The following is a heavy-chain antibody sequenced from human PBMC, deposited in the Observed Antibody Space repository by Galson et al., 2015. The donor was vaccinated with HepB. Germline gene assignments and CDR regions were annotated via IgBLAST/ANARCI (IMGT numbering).Heavy chain of an antibody. CDR2: IADDGSNN. V-gene: IGHV3-30*18. Sequence: SLRLSCAASGFTFSHYGMHWVRQAPGKGLEWVAVIADDGSNNYYADSVRGRFTISRDNSKNMVYLQMNSLRAEDTAVYYCAKSDCSRTSCSSGVTFDFWGQGTVVTVSS. J-gene: IGHJ3*01. CDR1: GFTFSHYG. D-gene: IGHD2-2*01. CDR3: AKSDCSRTSCSSGVTFDF.